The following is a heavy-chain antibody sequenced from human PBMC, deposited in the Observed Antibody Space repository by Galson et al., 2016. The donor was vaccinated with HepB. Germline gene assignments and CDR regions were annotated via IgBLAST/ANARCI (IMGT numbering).Heavy chain of an antibody. CDR2: ISGTGGTT. J-gene: IGHJ3*02. V-gene: IGHV3-23*01. CDR1: GFSFSTCA. Sequence: SLRLSCAASGFSFSTCAMTWVRQAPGNGLEWVSHISGTGGTTDYTDSVKGRFTISRDNSRNTQYLQMNSLRVEDTALYYCAIFWAYGSDLFDIWGQGTMVTVSS. D-gene: IGHD3-10*01. CDR3: AIFWAYGSDLFDI.